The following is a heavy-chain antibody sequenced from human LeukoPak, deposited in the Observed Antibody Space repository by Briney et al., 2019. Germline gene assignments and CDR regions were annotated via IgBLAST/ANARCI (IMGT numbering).Heavy chain of an antibody. CDR3: AKDRSGYLSYFES. CDR2: ISYDGSPQ. V-gene: IGHV3-30*18. CDR1: GFTFSSNG. J-gene: IGHJ4*02. D-gene: IGHD3-22*01. Sequence: GGSLRLSCVASGFTFSSNGMHWVRQSLGKGLEWVAVISYDGSPQNYADSVKGRFTISRDNHKNTVYLQMNSLRTEDTAVYYCAKDRSGYLSYFESWGQGTLVSVSS.